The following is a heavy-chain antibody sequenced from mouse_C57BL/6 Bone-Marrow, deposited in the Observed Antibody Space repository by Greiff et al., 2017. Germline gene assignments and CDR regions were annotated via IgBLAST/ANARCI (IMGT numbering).Heavy chain of an antibody. CDR3: ARDLLWYFDV. CDR1: GFTFSDFY. V-gene: IGHV7-1*01. J-gene: IGHJ1*03. Sequence: EVNVVESGGGLVQSGRSLILSCATSGFTFSDFYMEWVRQAPGKGLEWIAASRNKANDYTTEYSASVKGRFIVSRDTSQSILYLQMNALRAEDTAIYYCARDLLWYFDVWGTGTTVTVSS. CDR2: SRNKANDYTT.